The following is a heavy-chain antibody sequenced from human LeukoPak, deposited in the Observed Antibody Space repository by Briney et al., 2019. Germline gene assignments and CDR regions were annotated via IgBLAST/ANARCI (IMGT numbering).Heavy chain of an antibody. Sequence: GASVKVSCKASGYTLTGYYMHWVRQAPGQGLEWMGWINPNSGNTGYAQKFQGRVTMTRNTSISTAYMELSSLRSEDTAVYYCARGLTAARRYYFDYWGQGTLVTVSS. D-gene: IGHD6-6*01. J-gene: IGHJ4*02. CDR3: ARGLTAARRYYFDY. V-gene: IGHV1-8*02. CDR2: INPNSGNT. CDR1: GYTLTGYY.